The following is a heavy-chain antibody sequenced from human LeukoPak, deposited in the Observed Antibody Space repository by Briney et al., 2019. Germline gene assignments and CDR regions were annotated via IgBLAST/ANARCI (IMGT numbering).Heavy chain of an antibody. V-gene: IGHV4-59*08. CDR2: INNNGRI. Sequence: PSETLSLTCTVSGASISSNYWSWIRQSPGKELEWIAYINNNGRINYNPSLNSLVTISAYKSKNKFSLNVRSVTAADTAVYYCARGAGWYDYWGQGTEVTVFS. J-gene: IGHJ4*02. CDR3: ARGAGWYDY. CDR1: GASISSNY. D-gene: IGHD6-19*01.